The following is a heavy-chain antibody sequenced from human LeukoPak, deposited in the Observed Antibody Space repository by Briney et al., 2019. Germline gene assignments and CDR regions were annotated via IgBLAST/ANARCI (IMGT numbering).Heavy chain of an antibody. D-gene: IGHD5-12*01. CDR3: ARVGYSGYQDY. J-gene: IGHJ4*02. CDR2: IYYSGST. V-gene: IGHV4-39*07. CDR1: GGSISSSSYY. Sequence: SETLSLTCAVSGGSISSSSYYWGWIRQPPGKGLEWIGSIYYSGSTYYNPSLKSRVTISVDTSKNQFSLKLSSVTAADTAVYYCARVGYSGYQDYWGQGTLVTVSS.